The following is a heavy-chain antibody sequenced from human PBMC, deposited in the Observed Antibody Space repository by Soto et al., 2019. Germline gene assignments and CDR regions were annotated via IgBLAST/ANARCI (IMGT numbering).Heavy chain of an antibody. D-gene: IGHD2-21*02. J-gene: IGHJ4*02. CDR2: ISSSGTT. CDR3: ARGPFCGGDCYFGV. V-gene: IGHV4-4*07. Sequence: SETLSLTCTVAGGSIHTFHWSWVRQAAGKGLEWIGRISSSGTTNYNPSLKSRVTMSMGTSTDQFSLRLTSLTAADTAVYFCARGPFCGGDCYFGVWGQGTQVTVSS. CDR1: GGSIHTFH.